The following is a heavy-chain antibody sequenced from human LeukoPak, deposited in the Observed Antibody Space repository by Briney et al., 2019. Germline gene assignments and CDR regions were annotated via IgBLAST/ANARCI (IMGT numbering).Heavy chain of an antibody. CDR2: IYHSGST. J-gene: IGHJ4*02. CDR3: ASSDIVVVPAAYY. D-gene: IGHD2-2*01. CDR1: GGSISSGSYY. Sequence: PSETLSLTCTVSGGSISSGSYYWSWIRQPAGKGLEWIGYIYHSGSTYYNLSLKSRVTISVDTSKNQFSLKLSSVTAADTAVYYCASSDIVVVPAAYYWGQGTLVTVSS. V-gene: IGHV4-61*10.